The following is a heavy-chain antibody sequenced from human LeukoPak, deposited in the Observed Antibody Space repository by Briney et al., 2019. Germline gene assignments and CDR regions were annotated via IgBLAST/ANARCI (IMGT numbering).Heavy chain of an antibody. V-gene: IGHV3-20*04. CDR1: GFTFDDYG. CDR3: ARDPSGSSTTSFDY. Sequence: GGSLRLSCAASGFTFDDYGMSWVRQAPGKGLEWVSGINWNGGSTGYADSVKGRFTISRDNAKNSLYLQMNTLRVEDTAVYYCARDPSGSSTTSFDYWGQGTLVTVSS. J-gene: IGHJ4*02. D-gene: IGHD1/OR15-1a*01. CDR2: INWNGGST.